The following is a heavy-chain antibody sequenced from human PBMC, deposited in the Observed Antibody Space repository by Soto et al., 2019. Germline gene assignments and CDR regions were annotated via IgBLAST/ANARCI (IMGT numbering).Heavy chain of an antibody. Sequence: NPSETLSLTCAVSGGSISSGGYSWSWIRQPPGKGLELIGYIYHSASTYYNPSLKSRVTISVDRSKNQLSLKLSSVTAADTAVYYCARSIDSWGQGTLVTVSS. V-gene: IGHV4-30-2*01. CDR1: GGSISSGGYS. J-gene: IGHJ5*01. CDR3: ARSIDS. CDR2: IYHSAST.